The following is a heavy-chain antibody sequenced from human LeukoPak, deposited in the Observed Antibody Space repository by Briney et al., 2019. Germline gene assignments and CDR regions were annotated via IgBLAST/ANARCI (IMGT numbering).Heavy chain of an antibody. J-gene: IGHJ3*02. D-gene: IGHD3-3*01. CDR2: IIPIFGTA. CDR1: GGTFSNSA. V-gene: IGHV1-69*05. Sequence: SVKLSCKASGGTFSNSAISLVREAPGQGLEWMGGIIPIFGTANYAQMFQGRVTITTDESTYIAYMELSSLRSEDTAVYYCATRRLPDFWSGREAFDIWGQGTMVTVSS. CDR3: ATRRLPDFWSGREAFDI.